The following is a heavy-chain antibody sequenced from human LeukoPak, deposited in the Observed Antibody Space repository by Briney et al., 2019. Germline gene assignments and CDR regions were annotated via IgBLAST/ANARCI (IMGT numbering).Heavy chain of an antibody. J-gene: IGHJ4*02. D-gene: IGHD3-22*01. Sequence: GGSLRLSCAASGFTFSSYWMSWVRQAPGKGLEWVANIKQDGSEKYYVDSVKGRFTISRDNAKNSLYLQMNSLRAEDTAVYYCARGGGNYYDSSGYINYWGQGTLVTASS. CDR1: GFTFSSYW. V-gene: IGHV3-7*01. CDR3: ARGGGNYYDSSGYINY. CDR2: IKQDGSEK.